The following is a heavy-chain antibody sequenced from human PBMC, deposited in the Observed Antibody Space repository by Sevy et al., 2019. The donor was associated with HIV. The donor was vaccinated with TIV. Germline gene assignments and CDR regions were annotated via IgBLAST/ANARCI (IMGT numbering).Heavy chain of an antibody. V-gene: IGHV1-8*01. Sequence: ASVKVSCKASGYTFTSYDINWVRQATGQGLEWMGWMNPNSGNTGYAQKFQGRVTMTRNTSISTAYMELSSLRSEDTAVYYCARRWDGSSWPTNWFDPWGQGTLVTVSS. D-gene: IGHD6-13*01. CDR1: GYTFTSYD. J-gene: IGHJ5*02. CDR3: ARRWDGSSWPTNWFDP. CDR2: MNPNSGNT.